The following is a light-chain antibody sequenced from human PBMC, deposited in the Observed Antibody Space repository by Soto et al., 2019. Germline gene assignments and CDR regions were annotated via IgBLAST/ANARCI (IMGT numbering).Light chain of an antibody. J-gene: IGKJ2*01. CDR3: QQYDNWPRT. CDR1: QSVSNN. V-gene: IGKV3-15*01. CDR2: GAS. Sequence: EIVTTQSPGTLSVSPGERATLSCRANQSVSNNLAWYQQKPGQPPRLLIYGASTRATGMSARFSGSGSETEFTLTISSLQSEDFAVYYCQQYDNWPRTFGQGTRLEIK.